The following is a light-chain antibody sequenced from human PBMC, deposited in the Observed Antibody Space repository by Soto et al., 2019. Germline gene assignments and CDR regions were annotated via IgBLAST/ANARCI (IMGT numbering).Light chain of an antibody. Sequence: ELLLTQSPCTLSLSPGERATLSCGASQSVSSNLAWYQQKPGQTPRLLIYGASTRATGIPARFSGSGSGTEFTLTISSLQSEDFAVYYCQQYNNWPPWTFGQGTKVDIK. CDR2: GAS. V-gene: IGKV3-15*01. J-gene: IGKJ1*01. CDR3: QQYNNWPPWT. CDR1: QSVSSN.